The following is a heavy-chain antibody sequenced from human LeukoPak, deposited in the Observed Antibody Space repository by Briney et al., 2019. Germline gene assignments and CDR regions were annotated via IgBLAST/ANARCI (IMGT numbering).Heavy chain of an antibody. CDR2: ISYDGSNK. V-gene: IGHV3-30*04. D-gene: IGHD3-3*01. Sequence: GGSLRLSCAASGFTFSSYAMHWVRQAPGKGLAWVAVISYDGSNKYYADSVKGRFTISRDNSKNTLYLQMNSLRAEDTAVYYCARLTVNDFWSGYYMDYWGQGTLVTVSS. CDR3: ARLTVNDFWSGYYMDY. J-gene: IGHJ4*02. CDR1: GFTFSSYA.